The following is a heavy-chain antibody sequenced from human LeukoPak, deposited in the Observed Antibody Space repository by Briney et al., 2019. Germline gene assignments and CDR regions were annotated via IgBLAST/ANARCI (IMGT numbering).Heavy chain of an antibody. V-gene: IGHV7-4-1*02. CDR1: GYTFTTYA. Sequence: ASVKVSCKASGYTFTTYAMNWVRQAPGQGLEWMGWINTNTGNPMFAQDFTGRFVFSLDTSVSTAYLQISSLKAEDTAVYYCARGRLAAAGTFDNWGQGTLVTVSS. J-gene: IGHJ4*02. CDR3: ARGRLAAAGTFDN. D-gene: IGHD6-13*01. CDR2: INTNTGNP.